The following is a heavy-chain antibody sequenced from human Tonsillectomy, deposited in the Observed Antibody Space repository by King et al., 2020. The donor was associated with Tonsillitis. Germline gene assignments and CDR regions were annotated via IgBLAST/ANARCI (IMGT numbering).Heavy chain of an antibody. CDR3: ARSEYSSSSYGMDV. CDR1: GFTFSSYS. CDR2: ISSSSSYI. D-gene: IGHD6-6*01. J-gene: IGHJ6*02. Sequence: DVQLVESGGGLVKPGGSLRLSCVASGFTFSSYSMNWVRQAPGKGLEWVSSISSSSSYIYYADSVKGRFTIFRDNAKNSLYLQMNSLRAEDTAVYSCARSEYSSSSYGMDVWGQGTTVTVSS. V-gene: IGHV3-21*01.